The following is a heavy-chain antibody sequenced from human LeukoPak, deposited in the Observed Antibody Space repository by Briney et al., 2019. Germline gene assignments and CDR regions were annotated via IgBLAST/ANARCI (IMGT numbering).Heavy chain of an antibody. V-gene: IGHV3-23*01. D-gene: IGHD1-26*01. Sequence: GGSLRLSCAASGFTFSSYAMSWVRQAPGKGLKWVSAISGSGGSTYYADSVKGQFTISRDNSKNTLYLQMNSLRAEDTAVYYCAKVWRVYSGSYLGYFDYWGQGTLVTVSS. J-gene: IGHJ4*02. CDR1: GFTFSSYA. CDR2: ISGSGGST. CDR3: AKVWRVYSGSYLGYFDY.